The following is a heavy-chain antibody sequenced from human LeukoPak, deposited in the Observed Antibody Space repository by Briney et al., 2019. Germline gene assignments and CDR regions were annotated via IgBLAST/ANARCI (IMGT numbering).Heavy chain of an antibody. J-gene: IGHJ4*02. CDR1: GFTFSSYL. V-gene: IGHV3-7*04. CDR2: IKQDGSEK. Sequence: GGALRLSCAASGFTFSSYLMSWVRQAPGKGLEWVANIKQDGSEKYYVDSVKGRFTISRDNAKNSLYLQMNSLRGEDTAVYYCARGYYGSGSFVVYWGQGTLVTVSS. D-gene: IGHD3-10*01. CDR3: ARGYYGSGSFVVY.